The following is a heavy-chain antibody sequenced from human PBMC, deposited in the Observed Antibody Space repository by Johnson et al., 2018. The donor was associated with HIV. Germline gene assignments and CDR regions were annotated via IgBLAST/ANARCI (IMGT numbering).Heavy chain of an antibody. CDR1: GFTYSSYG. Sequence: QVQLVESGGGVVQPGRSLRLSCAASGFTYSSYGMHWVRQAPGKGLEWVAVISYDGSNKYYADSVKGRFTISRDNSKNTLYLQMNSLRAEDTAGDYCARVGGGCHGAFDIWGQVTMVTVSS. D-gene: IGHD3-16*01. CDR3: ARVGGGCHGAFDI. J-gene: IGHJ3*02. CDR2: ISYDGSNK. V-gene: IGHV3-30*19.